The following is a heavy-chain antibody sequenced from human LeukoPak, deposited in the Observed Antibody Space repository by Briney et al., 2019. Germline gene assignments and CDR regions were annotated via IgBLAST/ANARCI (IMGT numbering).Heavy chain of an antibody. J-gene: IGHJ4*02. CDR3: ARVTGYVIEDYFDY. V-gene: IGHV4-4*02. CDR2: IYHSGST. CDR1: GGSISSSNW. D-gene: IGHD3-22*01. Sequence: SETLSLTCAVSGGSISSSNWWNWVRQPPGKGLEWIGEIYHSGSTNYNPSLKSRVTISVDKSKNQFSLKLRSVTAADTAVYYCARVTGYVIEDYFDYWGQGTLVTVSS.